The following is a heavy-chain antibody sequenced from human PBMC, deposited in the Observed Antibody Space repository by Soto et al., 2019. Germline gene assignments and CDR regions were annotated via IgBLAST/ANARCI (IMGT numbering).Heavy chain of an antibody. Sequence: PSETLSLTCTVPGGSISSTNHYWGWIRQPPGKGLEWVGDIYYSGLTRYNPSLKSRVTMSVDTSETQFSLKLSSVTAADSAIYYCARHGYYYDSTGYYYFVWGQGTLVTVSS. V-gene: IGHV4-39*01. CDR2: IYYSGLT. D-gene: IGHD3-22*01. J-gene: IGHJ4*02. CDR3: ARHGYYYDSTGYYYFV. CDR1: GGSISSTNHY.